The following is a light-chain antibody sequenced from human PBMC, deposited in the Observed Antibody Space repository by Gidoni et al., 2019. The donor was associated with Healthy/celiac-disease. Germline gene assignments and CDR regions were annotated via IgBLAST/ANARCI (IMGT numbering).Light chain of an antibody. CDR2: GAS. CDR1: QSVSSSY. CDR3: QQYGSSPCS. V-gene: IGKV3-20*01. Sequence: VLTQSTATLSLSPGESPTLSCSARQSVSSSYLAWYQQKPGQAPRLLIYGASSRATGIPDRFSGSGSGTDFTLTISRLEPEDFAVYYCQQYGSSPCSFGQGTKLEIK. J-gene: IGKJ2*04.